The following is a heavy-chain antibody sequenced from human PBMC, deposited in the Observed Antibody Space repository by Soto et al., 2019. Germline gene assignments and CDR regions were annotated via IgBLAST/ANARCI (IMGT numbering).Heavy chain of an antibody. Sequence: PSETLSLTCTVCGASISIYYCGWICKPPGKGLEWIGYIYYSGSTNYNPSLKSRVTMSLDTSKNQFSLKLRSVTAADTAVHYCATGSWYYDSSGYLDYWGRGTLVTVSS. J-gene: IGHJ4*02. CDR3: ATGSWYYDSSGYLDY. V-gene: IGHV4-59*01. CDR2: IYYSGST. CDR1: GASISIYY. D-gene: IGHD3-22*01.